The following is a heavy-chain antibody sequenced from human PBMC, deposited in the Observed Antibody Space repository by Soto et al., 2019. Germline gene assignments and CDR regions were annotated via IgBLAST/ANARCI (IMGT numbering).Heavy chain of an antibody. CDR1: GYTFTGYY. D-gene: IGHD4-17*01. Sequence: ASVKVSCKASGYTFTGYYMHWVRQAPGQGLEWMGWINPNSGGTNYAQKFQGWVTMTRDTSISTAYMELSRLRSDDTAVYYCARDLGYGDSPLDYWGQGTLVTVSS. CDR3: ARDLGYGDSPLDY. J-gene: IGHJ4*02. V-gene: IGHV1-2*04. CDR2: INPNSGGT.